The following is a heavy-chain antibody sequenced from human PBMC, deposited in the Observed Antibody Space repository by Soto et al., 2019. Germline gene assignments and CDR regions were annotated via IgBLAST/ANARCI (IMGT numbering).Heavy chain of an antibody. D-gene: IGHD6-13*01. Sequence: QVQLVESGGGVVQPGRSLRLSCAASGFTSSNYGMHWVRQAPGKGLEWVSVIWYDGSDEYYADSVRGRFTISRDNSKNTLYLQMNGLRTEDTAVYYCATDQGIYWGQGTLVTVSS. CDR1: GFTSSNYG. CDR2: IWYDGSDE. J-gene: IGHJ4*02. V-gene: IGHV3-33*01. CDR3: ATDQGIY.